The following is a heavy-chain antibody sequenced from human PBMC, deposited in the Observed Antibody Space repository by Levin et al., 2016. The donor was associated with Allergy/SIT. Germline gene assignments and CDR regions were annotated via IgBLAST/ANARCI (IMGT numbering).Heavy chain of an antibody. CDR1: GFTFSSYA. D-gene: IGHD6-6*01. J-gene: IGHJ5*02. Sequence: GESLKISCAASGFTFSSYAMSWVRQAPGKGLEWVSAISGSGGSTYYADSVKGRFTISRDNSKNTLYLQMNSLRAEDTAVYYCAKTRSPGGLQYSSSGWFDPWGQGTLVTVSS. CDR3: AKTRSPGGLQYSSSGWFDP. CDR2: ISGSGGST. V-gene: IGHV3-23*01.